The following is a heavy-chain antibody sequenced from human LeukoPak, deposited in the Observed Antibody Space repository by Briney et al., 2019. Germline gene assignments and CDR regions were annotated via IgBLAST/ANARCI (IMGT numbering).Heavy chain of an antibody. J-gene: IGHJ4*02. CDR2: LYSGGNR. CDR1: GFTVSTNY. Sequence: GGSLRLSCAASGFTVSTNYMSWVRQAPGKGLEWVSTLYSGGNRYYADSVRGRFTISRDDSRNTLFLQMNNLRVEDTAMYYCARESGDRPGLPGRWGQGTQVTVSS. CDR3: ARESGDRPGLPGR. D-gene: IGHD1-26*01. V-gene: IGHV3-53*01.